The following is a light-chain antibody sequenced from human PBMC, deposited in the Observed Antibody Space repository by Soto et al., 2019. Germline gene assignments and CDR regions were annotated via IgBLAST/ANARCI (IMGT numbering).Light chain of an antibody. Sequence: DIKITQSPSTLSASVGDRVTITCRASQSISSWLAWYQQKPGKAPKLLIYKASSLESGVPSRFSGSGSGTEFTLTISSLQPDDFATYYCQQYNSYSPSFGPGTKVDIK. CDR2: KAS. V-gene: IGKV1-5*03. J-gene: IGKJ3*01. CDR1: QSISSW. CDR3: QQYNSYSPS.